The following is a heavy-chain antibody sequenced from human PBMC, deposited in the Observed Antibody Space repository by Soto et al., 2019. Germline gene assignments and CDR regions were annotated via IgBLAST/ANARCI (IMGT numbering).Heavy chain of an antibody. D-gene: IGHD6-13*01. J-gene: IGHJ4*02. CDR2: ISGSGDTT. CDR1: RLTFSTYA. CDR3: AKADYSYSWAPGDY. Sequence: PGGSLRLSCVISRLTFSTYALNWVRQAQGKGLEWVSSISGSGDTTYYADSVKGRFTISRDNSKNTLYLQMNSLRVEDTALYYCAKADYSYSWAPGDYWGQGTLVTVSS. V-gene: IGHV3-23*01.